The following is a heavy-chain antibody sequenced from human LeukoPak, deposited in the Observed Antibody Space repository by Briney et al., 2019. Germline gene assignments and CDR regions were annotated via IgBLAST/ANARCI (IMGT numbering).Heavy chain of an antibody. Sequence: ASVKVSCKATGYTFTSHYMHWVRQAPGQGLEWMGIISPSGVNTRSAQRFQGRVTMTTDKSSRTVYMELSSLRSEDTAVYYCARDRYCGGDCATDLMDVWGRGTTVIISS. CDR3: ARDRYCGGDCATDLMDV. CDR2: ISPSGVNT. J-gene: IGHJ6*03. D-gene: IGHD2-21*02. V-gene: IGHV1-46*01. CDR1: GYTFTSHY.